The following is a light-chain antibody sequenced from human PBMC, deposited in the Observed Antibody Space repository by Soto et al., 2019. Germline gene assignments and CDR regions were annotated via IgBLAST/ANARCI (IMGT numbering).Light chain of an antibody. J-gene: IGKJ2*01. CDR3: QQYNRLYT. Sequence: DIPMTQSPSTLSASVGDRVTITCRASQSLSGWLAWYQQKPGKAPKLLIYKASSLESGVPSRFSGSGSGTEFTLTISSLQPDDSATYYCQQYNRLYTFGQGTKLDIK. CDR2: KAS. V-gene: IGKV1-5*03. CDR1: QSLSGW.